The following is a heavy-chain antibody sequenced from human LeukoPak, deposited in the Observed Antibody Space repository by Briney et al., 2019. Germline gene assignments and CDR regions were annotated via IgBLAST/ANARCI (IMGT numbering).Heavy chain of an antibody. Sequence: ASVKVSCKASGYTFTDYYMHWVRQAPGQGLEWVGRINPKSGGTNYAQRFQGRVTLTRDTSISTAYMELSRLRSDDTALYYCARAAYYYDGSGYYLGDWGQGTLVTVSS. V-gene: IGHV1-2*06. CDR1: GYTFTDYY. CDR2: INPKSGGT. CDR3: ARAAYYYDGSGYYLGD. J-gene: IGHJ4*02. D-gene: IGHD3-22*01.